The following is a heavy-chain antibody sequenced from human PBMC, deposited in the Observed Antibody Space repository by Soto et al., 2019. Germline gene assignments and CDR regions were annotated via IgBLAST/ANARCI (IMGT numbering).Heavy chain of an antibody. V-gene: IGHV4-31*03. CDR1: VGSISCGAYY. Sequence: TLSLTCTVPVGSISCGAYYWSWIRQHPGKGLEWIGYIYYSGSTYYNPSLKSRVTMSVDTSRNQFSLKLISVTAEDTAVYYCARSQVGRPLDVWGPGTTVTVSS. CDR2: IYYSGST. J-gene: IGHJ6*02. CDR3: ARSQVGRPLDV. D-gene: IGHD1-26*01.